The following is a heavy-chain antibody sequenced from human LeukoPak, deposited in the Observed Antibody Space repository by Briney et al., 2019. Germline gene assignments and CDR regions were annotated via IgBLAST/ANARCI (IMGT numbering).Heavy chain of an antibody. J-gene: IGHJ4*02. D-gene: IGHD3-10*01. V-gene: IGHV3-48*03. CDR2: ITNSGYTM. CDR1: GFNFSSYE. Sequence: GGSLRLSCVASGFNFSSYEMNWVRQAPGKGLEWVSYITNSGYTMYYADSVKGRFTISRDNAKNSLFLQMNSLRAEDTAVYYCAILRGGASLFAYWGQGTLVAVSS. CDR3: AILRGGASLFAY.